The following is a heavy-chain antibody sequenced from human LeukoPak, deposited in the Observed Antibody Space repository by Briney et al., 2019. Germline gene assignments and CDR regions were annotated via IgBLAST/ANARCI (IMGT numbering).Heavy chain of an antibody. CDR1: GGSISSGGYY. CDR3: ARDGLNDFWSGPVYY. V-gene: IGHV4-30-2*05. D-gene: IGHD3-3*01. CDR2: IYHSGST. Sequence: PSETLSLTCTVSGGSISSGGYYWSWIRQPPGKGLEWIGYIYHSGSTYYNPSLKSRVTISVDTSKNQFSLKLSSVTAADTAVYYCARDGLNDFWSGPVYYWGQGTLVTVSS. J-gene: IGHJ4*02.